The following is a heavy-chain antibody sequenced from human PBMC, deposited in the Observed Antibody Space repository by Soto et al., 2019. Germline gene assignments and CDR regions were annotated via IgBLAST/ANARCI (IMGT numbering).Heavy chain of an antibody. CDR3: VRDEGRRGPENFQH. CDR1: GFTFSTFW. Sequence: EVQLVESGGGLVQPGGSLRLSCAASGFTFSTFWMHWLRQVPGKGPVWVSRIDIDGSTTNYADSVKGRFSISRDNAKNTLYLQMNSLRADDTAGDYCVRDEGRRGPENFQHWGQGTLVTVSS. CDR2: IDIDGSTT. V-gene: IGHV3-74*01. J-gene: IGHJ1*01. D-gene: IGHD3-10*01.